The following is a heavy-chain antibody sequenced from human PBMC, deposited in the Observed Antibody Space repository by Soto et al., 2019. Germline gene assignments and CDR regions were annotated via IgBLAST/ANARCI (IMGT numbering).Heavy chain of an antibody. Sequence: QVQLVQSGAEVKKPGASVKVSCKASGYTFTSYGISWVRQAPGQGLEWMGWISAYNGNTNYAQKLQGRVTMTTDTATSTAYMERRSLRSDDTAVYYCARIGWMGYSSGWDYWYFDLWGRGTLVTVSS. J-gene: IGHJ2*01. CDR3: ARIGWMGYSSGWDYWYFDL. V-gene: IGHV1-18*01. CDR2: ISAYNGNT. D-gene: IGHD6-19*01. CDR1: GYTFTSYG.